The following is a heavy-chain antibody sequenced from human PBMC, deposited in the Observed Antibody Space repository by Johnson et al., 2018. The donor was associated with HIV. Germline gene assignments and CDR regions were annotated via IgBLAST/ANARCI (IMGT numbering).Heavy chain of an antibody. CDR2: LNWNGGST. J-gene: IGHJ3*02. CDR1: GFTFNDYG. V-gene: IGHV3-20*04. Sequence: VQLVESGGGLVQPGGSLRLSCAASGFTFNDYGMSWVRQAPGKGLEWVSGLNWNGGSTGYADSVKGRFTISRDNSKNTLYLQINSLRAEDTAVYYCAKVGWGGENSDHYAFDIWGQGTMVTVSS. D-gene: IGHD3-16*01. CDR3: AKVGWGGENSDHYAFDI.